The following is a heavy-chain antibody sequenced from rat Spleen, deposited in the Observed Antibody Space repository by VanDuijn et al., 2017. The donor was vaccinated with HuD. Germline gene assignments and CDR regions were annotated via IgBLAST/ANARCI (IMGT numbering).Heavy chain of an antibody. Sequence: EVQLQESGPGLVKPSQSLSLTFSVTGHSITRSYRWNWIRKFPGNKLEWMGYINSAGTTNYNPALKSRISITRDTSKNQFFLQVNSVTTEDTATYYCASLYSSYSLYYFDYWGQGVMVTVSS. J-gene: IGHJ2*01. CDR2: INSAGTT. CDR3: ASLYSSYSLYYFDY. D-gene: IGHD1-2*01. CDR1: GHSITRSYR. V-gene: IGHV3-3*01.